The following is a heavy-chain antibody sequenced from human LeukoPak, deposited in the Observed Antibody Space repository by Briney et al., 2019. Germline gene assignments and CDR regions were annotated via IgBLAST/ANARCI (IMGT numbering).Heavy chain of an antibody. CDR1: GFTFSDYY. D-gene: IGHD1-7*01. Sequence: GGSLRLSCAASGFTFSDYYMSWIRQAPGKGLEWVSYISSSGSTIYYADSVKGRFTISRDNSKNTLYLQMNSLRAEDTAVYYCAKDRDNWNYRFDYWGQGTLVTVSS. V-gene: IGHV3-11*04. J-gene: IGHJ4*02. CDR2: ISSSGSTI. CDR3: AKDRDNWNYRFDY.